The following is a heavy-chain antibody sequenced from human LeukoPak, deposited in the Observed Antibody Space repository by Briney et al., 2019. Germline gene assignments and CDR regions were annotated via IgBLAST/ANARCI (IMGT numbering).Heavy chain of an antibody. V-gene: IGHV3-21*01. CDR1: GFTFSDYS. D-gene: IGHD4-17*01. Sequence: GGSLRLSCAASGFTFSDYSMNWVRQAPGKGLEWVSSIFRRNSYIYYSDSVKGRFTISRDNAKKSLYLQMNSLRAEDTAVYYCARALFVEDYDVDHWGPGTLVTVSS. J-gene: IGHJ4*02. CDR3: ARALFVEDYDVDH. CDR2: IFRRNSYI.